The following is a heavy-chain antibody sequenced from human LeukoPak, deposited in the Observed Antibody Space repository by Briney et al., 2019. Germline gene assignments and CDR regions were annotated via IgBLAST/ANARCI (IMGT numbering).Heavy chain of an antibody. D-gene: IGHD3-22*01. Sequence: SQTLSLTCAVSGGSISSGDYYWSWIRQPPGKGLEWIGYIYYSGSTYYNPSLKSRVTISVDTSKNQFSLKLSSVTAADMAVYYCAGYYYESSGPHRYFDLWGRGTLVTVSS. CDR2: IYYSGST. CDR1: GGSISSGDYY. V-gene: IGHV4-30-4*08. CDR3: AGYYYESSGPHRYFDL. J-gene: IGHJ2*01.